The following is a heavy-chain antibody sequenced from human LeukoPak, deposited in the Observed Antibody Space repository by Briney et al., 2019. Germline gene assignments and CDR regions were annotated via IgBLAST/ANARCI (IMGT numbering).Heavy chain of an antibody. CDR2: IYYSGNT. V-gene: IGHV4-59*01. D-gene: IGHD3-10*01. Sequence: SETLSLTCAVSGGPISSYYWSWIRQPPGMGLEWIGYIYYSGNTNYNPSLKSRVTISVDTSKNQFSLKLSSVTAADTAVYYCARGGGGSGNPHFDYWGQGTLVTVSS. CDR1: GGPISSYY. J-gene: IGHJ4*02. CDR3: ARGGGGSGNPHFDY.